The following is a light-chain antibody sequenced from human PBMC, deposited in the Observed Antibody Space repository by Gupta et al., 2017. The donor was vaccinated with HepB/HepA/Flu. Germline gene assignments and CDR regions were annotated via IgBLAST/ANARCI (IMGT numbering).Light chain of an antibody. V-gene: IGLV2-14*03. CDR2: DVN. CDR3: TSYTTSSIRV. Sequence: QSALPQPASVSGSPGQSIAISCTGTSSDIGGYNCVSWYQQHPGKAPKLLIYDVNKRPSGVSNRFSGSKSGTTASLTISGLQAEDEADYYCTSYTTSSIRVFGGGTKLTVL. J-gene: IGLJ3*02. CDR1: SSDIGGYNC.